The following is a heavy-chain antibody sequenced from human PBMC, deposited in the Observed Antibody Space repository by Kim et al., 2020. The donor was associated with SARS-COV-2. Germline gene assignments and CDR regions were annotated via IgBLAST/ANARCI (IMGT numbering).Heavy chain of an antibody. Sequence: NYAQKCQGGVTITADESTSTAYRELSSLRSEDTAVYYCARDRDSSGYFDYWGQGTLVTVSS. V-gene: IGHV1-69*01. CDR3: ARDRDSSGYFDY. J-gene: IGHJ4*02. D-gene: IGHD6-19*01.